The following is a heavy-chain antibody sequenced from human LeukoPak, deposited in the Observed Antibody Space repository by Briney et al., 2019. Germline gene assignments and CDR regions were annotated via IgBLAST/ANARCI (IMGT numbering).Heavy chain of an antibody. J-gene: IGHJ4*02. CDR1: GYPFSAHF. CDR2: INTNTGNP. V-gene: IGHV7-4-1*02. CDR3: ARDFSGSYYDY. Sequence: ASVKVSCKASGYPFSAHFLNWVRQAPGQGLEWMGWINTNTGNPTYAQGFTGRFVFSLDTSVSTAYLQISSLKAEDTAVYYCARDFSGSYYDYWGQGTLVTVSS. D-gene: IGHD1-26*01.